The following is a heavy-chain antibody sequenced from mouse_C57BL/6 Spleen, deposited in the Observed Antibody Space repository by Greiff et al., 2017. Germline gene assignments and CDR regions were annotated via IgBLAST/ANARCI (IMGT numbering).Heavy chain of an antibody. CDR2: ISYDGSN. J-gene: IGHJ3*01. V-gene: IGHV3-6*01. CDR1: GYSITSGYY. CDR3: AREGKRGWFAY. Sequence: EVKLVESGPGLVKPSQSLSLSCSVTGYSITSGYYCNWIRQFPGNKLEWMGYISYDGSNNYNPSLKNRISITRDTSKNQFFLKLNSVTTEDTATYCCAREGKRGWFAYWGQGTMVTVSA.